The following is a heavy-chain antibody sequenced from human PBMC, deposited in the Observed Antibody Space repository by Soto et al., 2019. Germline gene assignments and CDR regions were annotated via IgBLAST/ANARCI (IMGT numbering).Heavy chain of an antibody. V-gene: IGHV5-51*01. CDR2: INPGDSDT. D-gene: IGHD3-16*01. Sequence: LKISCKGSGYSFTTYWIGWVRQMPGKGLEWMAIINPGDSDTRYSPSFQGQVTISADKSISTAYLQWSSLEASDTAIYYCARQGGAYVSIDYWGQGTQVTVSS. CDR1: GYSFTTYW. J-gene: IGHJ4*02. CDR3: ARQGGAYVSIDY.